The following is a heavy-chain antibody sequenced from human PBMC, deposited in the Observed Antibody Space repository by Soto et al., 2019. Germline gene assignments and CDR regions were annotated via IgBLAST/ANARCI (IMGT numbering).Heavy chain of an antibody. CDR1: GFIFENFG. V-gene: IGHV3-23*01. Sequence: GGSLRLSCAASGFIFENFGMSWVRQAPGKGLEWISSISGSGFKKYYADSVKGRFTISRDNSKSTVYLELNNLSAEDTAVYHCAKNQGVELVPLATVDWFDPWGQGSVVTVS. D-gene: IGHD1-26*01. J-gene: IGHJ5*02. CDR3: AKNQGVELVPLATVDWFDP. CDR2: ISGSGFKK.